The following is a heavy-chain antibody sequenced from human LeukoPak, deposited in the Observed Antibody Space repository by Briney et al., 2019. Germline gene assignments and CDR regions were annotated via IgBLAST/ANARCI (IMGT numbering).Heavy chain of an antibody. CDR1: GFTVSRNY. V-gene: IGHV3-7*05. CDR3: ARARGMDV. J-gene: IGHJ6*02. Sequence: TGGSLRLSCAASGFTVSRNYMSWVRQAPGKGLEWVANINQDGSEKYYVDSVKGRFTISRDNAKNSLYLQMYSLRAEDAAVYYCARARGMDVWGQGTTVTVSS. CDR2: INQDGSEK.